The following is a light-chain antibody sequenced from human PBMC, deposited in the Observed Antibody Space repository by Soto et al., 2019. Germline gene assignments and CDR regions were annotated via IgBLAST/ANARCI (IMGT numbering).Light chain of an antibody. V-gene: IGKV1-27*01. CDR2: TAS. J-gene: IGKJ1*01. CDR3: QKYNSDPWT. CDR1: QGIGNY. Sequence: DIQMTQSPSSLSASVGDRVTITCRASQGIGNYLAWYQQKPGEIPKLLIYTASTLQSGVPSRFSGSGSGTDFTLTISSLQPEDVATYYCQKYNSDPWTFGQGTKVDI.